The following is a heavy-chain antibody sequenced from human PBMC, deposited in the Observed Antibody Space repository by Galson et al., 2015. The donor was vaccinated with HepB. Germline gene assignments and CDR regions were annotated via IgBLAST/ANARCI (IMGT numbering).Heavy chain of an antibody. Sequence: SLRLSCAASGFTFSDDHMSWVRQAPGKGPEYVSALTGNGGTTHYANSVKGRFTISGDISRNTMYLQTDSLRPEDMAVYYCARERESSGYFGYFDLWGRGTPVIVSS. CDR1: GFTFSDDH. CDR3: ARERESSGYFGYFDL. D-gene: IGHD3-22*01. J-gene: IGHJ2*01. V-gene: IGHV3-64*01. CDR2: LTGNGGTT.